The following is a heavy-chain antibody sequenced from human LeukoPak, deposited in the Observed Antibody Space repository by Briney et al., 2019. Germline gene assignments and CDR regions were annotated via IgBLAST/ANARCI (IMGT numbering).Heavy chain of an antibody. Sequence: GASVKVSCKASGYTFAGYFIHWVRQAPGQGLEWMGWINPNSGGTNYAQKFQGRVTMTRDTSISTAYMELSRLRSDDTAVYYCARLTSAAGRYRLDFDYWGQGTLVTVSS. V-gene: IGHV1-2*02. CDR3: ARLTSAAGRYRLDFDY. CDR1: GYTFAGYF. J-gene: IGHJ4*02. CDR2: INPNSGGT. D-gene: IGHD6-13*01.